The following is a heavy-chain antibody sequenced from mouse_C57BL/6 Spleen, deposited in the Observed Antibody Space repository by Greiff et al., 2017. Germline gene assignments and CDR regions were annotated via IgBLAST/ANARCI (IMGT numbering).Heavy chain of an antibody. CDR1: GYTFTSYW. V-gene: IGHV1-53*01. CDR3: ARGEGNYVRNFDY. J-gene: IGHJ2*01. Sequence: QVQLQQPGTELVKPGASVTLSCKASGYTFTSYWMHWVKQRPGQGLEWIGNINPSNGGTNYNEKFKSKATLTVDKSSSTAYMQLSSLTSEDSAVYYCARGEGNYVRNFDYWGQGTTLTVSS. D-gene: IGHD2-1*01. CDR2: INPSNGGT.